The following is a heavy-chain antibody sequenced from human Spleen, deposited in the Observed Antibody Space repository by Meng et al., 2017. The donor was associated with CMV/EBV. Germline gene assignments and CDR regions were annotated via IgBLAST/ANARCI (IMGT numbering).Heavy chain of an antibody. V-gene: IGHV3-48*04. CDR3: ARRNHCSSTSCSHYYYGMDV. CDR2: ISSSSTI. D-gene: IGHD2-2*01. Sequence: GESLKISCAASGFTFSSYSMNWVRQAPGKGLEWVSYISSSSTIYYADSVKGRFTISRDNAKNSLYLQMNSLRAEDTAVYYCARRNHCSSTSCSHYYYGMDVWGQGTTVTVSS. J-gene: IGHJ6*02. CDR1: GFTFSSYS.